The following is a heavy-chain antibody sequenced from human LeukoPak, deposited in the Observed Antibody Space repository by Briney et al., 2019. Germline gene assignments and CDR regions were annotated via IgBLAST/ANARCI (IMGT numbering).Heavy chain of an antibody. D-gene: IGHD1-26*01. Sequence: SETLSLTCTVSGGSISSGDYYWSWIRQPPGKGLEWIGYIYYSGSTYYNPSLKSRVTISVDTSKNQFSLKLSSVTAADTAVYYCARGLGGSERFDYWGQGTLVAVSS. CDR1: GGSISSGDYY. CDR2: IYYSGST. J-gene: IGHJ4*02. V-gene: IGHV4-30-4*08. CDR3: ARGLGGSERFDY.